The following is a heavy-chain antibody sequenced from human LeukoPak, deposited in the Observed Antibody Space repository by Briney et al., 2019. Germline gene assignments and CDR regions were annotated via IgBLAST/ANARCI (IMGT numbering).Heavy chain of an antibody. CDR3: ARETLGSYFDY. Sequence: ASVKVSCKASGCTFTSYYMHWVRQAPGQGLDWMGIINPSGGSTSYEQKFQGRVTMTRDMSTSTVYMELSSLRSEDTAVYYCARETLGSYFDYWGQGTLVTVSS. V-gene: IGHV1-46*01. D-gene: IGHD1-26*01. J-gene: IGHJ4*02. CDR2: INPSGGST. CDR1: GCTFTSYY.